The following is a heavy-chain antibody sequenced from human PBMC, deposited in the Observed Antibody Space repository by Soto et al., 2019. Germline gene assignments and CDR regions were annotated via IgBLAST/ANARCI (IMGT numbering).Heavy chain of an antibody. CDR1: GFSVTANY. V-gene: IGHV3-53*01. Sequence: EVQVVESGGGLIQPGGSLRLSCEVSGFSVTANYMSWVRQAPGRGLEWVSVIYSGGSTYSIDSVKGRFSISRDISKHTLYRQMNSLRAQDTAVYYCHGYGYWGQGPLVTLSS. J-gene: IGHJ4*02. CDR3: HGYGY. D-gene: IGHD5-12*01. CDR2: IYSGGST.